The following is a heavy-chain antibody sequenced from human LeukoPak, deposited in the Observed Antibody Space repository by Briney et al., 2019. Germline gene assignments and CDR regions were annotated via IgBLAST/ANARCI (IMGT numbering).Heavy chain of an antibody. J-gene: IGHJ4*02. Sequence: PGGSLRLSCVASGFSFSDYWMTWVRQAPGKGLEWVSAVTRDSDRTFYAAPVKGRFTTTRDNIQNTLYLEMNSLRAEDTAIYYCVKYTSYYFDSWGQGTLVTVSS. D-gene: IGHD3-16*01. CDR1: GFSFSDYW. V-gene: IGHV3-23*01. CDR2: VTRDSDRT. CDR3: VKYTSYYFDS.